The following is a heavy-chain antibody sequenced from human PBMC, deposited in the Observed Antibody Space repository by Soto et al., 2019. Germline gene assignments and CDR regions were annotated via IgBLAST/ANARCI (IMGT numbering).Heavy chain of an antibody. V-gene: IGHV3-64*01. CDR3: ARDRCNNGVCYAPSDD. J-gene: IGHJ1*01. Sequence: EVKLVESGGGLVQPGGSLRLSCATSGFIFSTYAMHWVRQAPGKGLEYVSAISSNGRSTYYANSVKGRFTISRDNSKNTLYLQMDSLRAEDMAVYYCARDRCNNGVCYAPSDDWGQGTLVTVSS. D-gene: IGHD2-8*01. CDR1: GFIFSTYA. CDR2: ISSNGRST.